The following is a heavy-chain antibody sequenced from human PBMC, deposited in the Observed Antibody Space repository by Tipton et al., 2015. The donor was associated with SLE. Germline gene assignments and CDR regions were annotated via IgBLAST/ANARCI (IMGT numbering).Heavy chain of an antibody. Sequence: SLRLSCAASGFTFNTYAMTWVRHAPGKGLEWVGRIRNKDQKYVTEYAASVKDRFTISRDDSQNSLSLQMNSLKTEDTAVYYCASLICGGDCYYYGMDVWGQGTTVTVSS. CDR3: ASLICGGDCYYYGMDV. J-gene: IGHJ6*02. D-gene: IGHD2-21*01. CDR2: IRNKDQKYVT. V-gene: IGHV3-72*01. CDR1: GFTFNTYA.